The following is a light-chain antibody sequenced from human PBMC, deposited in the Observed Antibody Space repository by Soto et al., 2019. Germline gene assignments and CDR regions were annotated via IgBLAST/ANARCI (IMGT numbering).Light chain of an antibody. CDR1: SSDVGTYNY. J-gene: IGLJ1*01. Sequence: QSALTQPASVSGSPGQSITISCTGTSSDVGTYNYVSWYQQHPGKAPKLMIYEVNNRPSGVSNRFSGSKSGNTASLTISGLQAEDEADYYCCSYTSGSTYVFGTGTKLIVL. CDR3: CSYTSGSTYV. CDR2: EVN. V-gene: IGLV2-14*01.